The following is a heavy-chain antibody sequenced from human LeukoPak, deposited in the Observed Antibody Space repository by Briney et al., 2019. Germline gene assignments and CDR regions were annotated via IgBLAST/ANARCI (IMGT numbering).Heavy chain of an antibody. CDR3: AKDRLRWSRLWYFDL. Sequence: GGSLRLSCAASGFTFNNYAMSWVRQAPGKGLEWVSFIGGDAVTTYYADSVKGRFTVSRDNSKSTLYLQMNSLRTEDTAVYYCAKDRLRWSRLWYFDLWGRGTLVTVSS. CDR2: IGGDAVTT. J-gene: IGHJ2*01. V-gene: IGHV3-23*01. CDR1: GFTFNNYA. D-gene: IGHD4-23*01.